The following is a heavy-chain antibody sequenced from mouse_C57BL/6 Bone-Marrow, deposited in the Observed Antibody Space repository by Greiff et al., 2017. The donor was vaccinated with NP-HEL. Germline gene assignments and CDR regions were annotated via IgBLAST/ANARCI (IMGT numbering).Heavy chain of an antibody. CDR1: GYTFTSYW. Sequence: VQLKQPGTELVKPGASVKLSCKASGYTFTSYWMHWVKQRPGQGLEWIGNINPSNGCTNYNEKFKSKATLTVDKSSSTAYMQLSSLTSEDSAVYYCARTNGSSYGWFAYWGQGTLVTVSA. CDR3: ARTNGSSYGWFAY. CDR2: INPSNGCT. D-gene: IGHD1-1*01. V-gene: IGHV1-53*01. J-gene: IGHJ3*01.